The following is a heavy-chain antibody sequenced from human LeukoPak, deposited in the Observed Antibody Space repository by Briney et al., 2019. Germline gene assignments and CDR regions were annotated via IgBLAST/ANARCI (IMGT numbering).Heavy chain of an antibody. V-gene: IGHV4-59*01. CDR1: VGSITSYY. CDR2: MYYSGTT. CDR3: ARLPMAVTPHVDY. J-gene: IGHJ4*02. D-gene: IGHD2-21*02. Sequence: SETLSLTCTVSVGSITSYYRSWIRQSPGKGLEWIGFMYYSGTTNYNPSLKSRVTISLGMSKNQCSLKLSSVTAADTAVYYCARLPMAVTPHVDYWGQGTLVTVSS.